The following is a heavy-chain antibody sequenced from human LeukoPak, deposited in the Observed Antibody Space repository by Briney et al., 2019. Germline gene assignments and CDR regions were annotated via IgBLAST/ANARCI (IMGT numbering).Heavy chain of an antibody. CDR1: GYSFTSYW. CDR2: IYPGDSDT. D-gene: IGHD3-22*01. Sequence: GESLKISCKGSGYSFTSYWIGWVRQMPGKGLEWMGIIYPGDSDTRYSPSFQGQVTISADKSISTAYLQWSSLKASGTAMYYCARHSSPYDSSGYYNTDYWGQGTLVTVSS. V-gene: IGHV5-51*01. CDR3: ARHSSPYDSSGYYNTDY. J-gene: IGHJ4*02.